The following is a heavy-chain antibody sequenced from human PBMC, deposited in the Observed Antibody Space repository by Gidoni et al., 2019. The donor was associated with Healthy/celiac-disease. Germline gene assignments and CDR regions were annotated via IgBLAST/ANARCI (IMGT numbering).Heavy chain of an antibody. Sequence: GISWNSGSIGYADSVKGRFTISRDNAKNSLYLQMNSLRAEDTALYYCASSTPIIAARHSGAFDIWGQGTMVTVSS. D-gene: IGHD6-6*01. CDR2: ISWNSGSI. V-gene: IGHV3-9*01. J-gene: IGHJ3*02. CDR3: ASSTPIIAARHSGAFDI.